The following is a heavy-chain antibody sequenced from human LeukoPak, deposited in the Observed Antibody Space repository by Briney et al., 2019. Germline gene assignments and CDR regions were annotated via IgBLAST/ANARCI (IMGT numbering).Heavy chain of an antibody. CDR3: AGQRITIFGVAVGAFDY. V-gene: IGHV1-2*06. J-gene: IGHJ4*02. CDR2: INPNSGGT. CDR1: GYTFTGYY. Sequence: ASVKVSCKASGYTFTGYYMHWVRQAPGQGLEWMGRINPNSGGTNYAQKFQGRVTMTRDTSISTAYMELSRLRSDDTAVYYCAGQRITIFGVAVGAFDYWGQGTLVTVSS. D-gene: IGHD3-3*01.